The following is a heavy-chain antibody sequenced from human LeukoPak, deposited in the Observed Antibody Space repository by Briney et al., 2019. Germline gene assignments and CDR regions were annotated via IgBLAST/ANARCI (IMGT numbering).Heavy chain of an antibody. Sequence: SETLSLTCAVSGGSISSGGYSWSWIRQPPGKGLEWIGYIYHSGSTYYNPSLKSRVTVSVDRSKNQFSLKLSSVTAADTAIYYCARNGVGAAFDIWGQGTMVTVSS. V-gene: IGHV4-30-2*01. CDR3: ARNGVGAAFDI. J-gene: IGHJ3*02. D-gene: IGHD3-10*01. CDR1: GGSISSGGYS. CDR2: IYHSGST.